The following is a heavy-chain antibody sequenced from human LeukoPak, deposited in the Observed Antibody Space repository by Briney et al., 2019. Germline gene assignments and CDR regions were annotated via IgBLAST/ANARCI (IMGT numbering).Heavy chain of an antibody. D-gene: IGHD6-13*01. J-gene: IGHJ6*02. Sequence: GGSLRLSCAASGFTFSSYAMSWVRQAPGKGLEWVSAISGSGGSTYYADSVKGRFTISRDNSKNSLYLQMNSLRAEDTAVYYCARDPAAGTGRYYYYYGMDVWGQGTTVTVSS. V-gene: IGHV3-23*01. CDR3: ARDPAAGTGRYYYYYGMDV. CDR2: ISGSGGST. CDR1: GFTFSSYA.